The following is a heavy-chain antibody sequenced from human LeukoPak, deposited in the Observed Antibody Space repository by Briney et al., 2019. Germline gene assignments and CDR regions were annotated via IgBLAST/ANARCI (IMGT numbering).Heavy chain of an antibody. J-gene: IGHJ4*02. Sequence: PSETLSLACAVYGGSFSGYYWSWVRQPPGKGLEWIGEINHSGSTNYNPSLKSRVTISVDTSKNQFSLKLSSVTAADTAVYYCARMIRLAAAAHFDYWGQGTLVTVSS. CDR2: INHSGST. D-gene: IGHD6-13*01. V-gene: IGHV4-34*01. CDR1: GGSFSGYY. CDR3: ARMIRLAAAAHFDY.